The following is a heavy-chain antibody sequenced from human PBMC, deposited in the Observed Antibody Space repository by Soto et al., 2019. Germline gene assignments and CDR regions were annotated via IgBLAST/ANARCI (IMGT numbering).Heavy chain of an antibody. D-gene: IGHD3-3*01. V-gene: IGHV3-43*02. CDR3: AKDGHIFGVAQLSYYFDY. CDR2: ISGDGGIT. J-gene: IGHJ4*02. CDR1: GFTFDDYA. Sequence: GGSLRLSCAASGFTFDDYAMHWVRQAPGKGLEWVSLISGDGGITYYADSVKGRFTISRDNSNNSLYLQMNSLRTEDTALYYCAKDGHIFGVAQLSYYFDYWGQGTLVTVSS.